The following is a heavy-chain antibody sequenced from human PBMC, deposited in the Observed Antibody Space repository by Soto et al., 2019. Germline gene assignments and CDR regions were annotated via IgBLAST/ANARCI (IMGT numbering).Heavy chain of an antibody. CDR2: IIPIFNTA. V-gene: IGHV1-69*01. CDR1: GGTLSNYA. CDR3: ARVRPTDYVGNYHHRMDV. J-gene: IGHJ6*02. Sequence: QVQLVQSAAEVKKPGSSVKVSCKASGGTLSNYAFTWVRQAPGQGLEWMGGIIPIFNTANYAQKFQGRVTITADESTGTAYMEVNSLRSEDTAVYYCARVRPTDYVGNYHHRMDVWGQGTTVTVSS. D-gene: IGHD4-17*01.